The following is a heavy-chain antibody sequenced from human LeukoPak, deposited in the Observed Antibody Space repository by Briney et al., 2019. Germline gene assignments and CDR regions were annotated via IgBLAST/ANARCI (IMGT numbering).Heavy chain of an antibody. V-gene: IGHV3-7*01. J-gene: IGHJ3*02. CDR1: GGSISSSSYY. CDR3: ARGHVSAVDDAFDI. Sequence: ETLSLTCTVSGGSISSSSYYWGWIRQPPGKGLEWLASISQDESDKFYVDSVRGRFTISRDNTKNSLYLQMNYLRVDDTAVYYCARGHVSAVDDAFDIWGQGTEVTVSP. CDR2: ISQDESDK. D-gene: IGHD2-2*01.